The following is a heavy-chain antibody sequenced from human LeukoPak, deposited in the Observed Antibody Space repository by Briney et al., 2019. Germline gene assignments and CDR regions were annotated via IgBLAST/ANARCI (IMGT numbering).Heavy chain of an antibody. V-gene: IGHV5-51*01. D-gene: IGHD4-17*01. CDR3: ARHFHPAETTGGYFDL. CDR2: TFAGYSYS. CDR1: GYNFW. Sequence: GESLKISCQSLGYNFWIVWVRQMPGKGLEWMGITFAGYSYSIYSPSFQGQVTMSVDKSISTAYLQWSSLKASDTAMYYCARHFHPAETTGGYFDLWGRGTLVTVSA. J-gene: IGHJ2*01.